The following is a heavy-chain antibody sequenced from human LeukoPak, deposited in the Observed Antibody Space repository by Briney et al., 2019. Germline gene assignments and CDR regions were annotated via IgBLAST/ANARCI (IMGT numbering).Heavy chain of an antibody. CDR2: IWYDGSNK. CDR3: AKGSEYSSSVFDY. V-gene: IGHV3-33*06. D-gene: IGHD6-6*01. Sequence: GRSLRLSCAASGSTFSSYGMHWVRQAPGKGLEWVAVIWYDGSNKYYADSVKGRFTISRDNSKNTLYLQMNSLRAEDTAVYYCAKGSEYSSSVFDYWGQGTLVTVSS. CDR1: GSTFSSYG. J-gene: IGHJ4*02.